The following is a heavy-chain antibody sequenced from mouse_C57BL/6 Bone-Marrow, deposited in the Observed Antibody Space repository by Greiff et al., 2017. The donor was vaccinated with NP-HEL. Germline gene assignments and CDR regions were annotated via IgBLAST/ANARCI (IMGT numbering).Heavy chain of an antibody. CDR2: IYPRSGNT. Sequence: VKLQESGAELARPGASVKLSCKASGYTFTSYGISWVKQRTGQGLEWIGEIYPRSGNTYYNEKFKGKATLTADKSSSTAYMELRSLTSEDSAVYFCARGVLRPFAYWGQGTLVTVSA. J-gene: IGHJ3*01. D-gene: IGHD1-1*01. CDR1: GYTFTSYG. V-gene: IGHV1-81*01. CDR3: ARGVLRPFAY.